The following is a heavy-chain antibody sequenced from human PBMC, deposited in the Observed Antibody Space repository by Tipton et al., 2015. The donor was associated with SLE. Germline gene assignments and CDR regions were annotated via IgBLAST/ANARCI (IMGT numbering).Heavy chain of an antibody. CDR2: ISGSGGST. J-gene: IGHJ2*01. CDR1: GFTVSSNY. D-gene: IGHD2-8*02. Sequence: GSLRLSCAASGFTVSSNYMSWVRQAPGKGLEWVSAISGSGGSTYYADSVKGRFTISRDNSKNTLYLQMNSLRAEDTAVYYCAKEGVLVVPYFDLWGRGTLVTVSS. V-gene: IGHV3-23*01. CDR3: AKEGVLVVPYFDL.